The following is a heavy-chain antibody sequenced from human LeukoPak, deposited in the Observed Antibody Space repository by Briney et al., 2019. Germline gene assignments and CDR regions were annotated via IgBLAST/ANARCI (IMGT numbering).Heavy chain of an antibody. Sequence: GGSLRLSCAASGFTFDKAWMTWVRQAPGKGLEWVSSITSGSSYIYYADSVKGRFTISRDNAKNSLYLQMNSLRAEDTAVYYCARSSNSLGEIDYWGQGTLVTVSS. CDR3: ARSSNSLGEIDY. CDR2: ITSGSSYI. CDR1: GFTFDKAW. J-gene: IGHJ4*02. D-gene: IGHD3-16*01. V-gene: IGHV3-21*01.